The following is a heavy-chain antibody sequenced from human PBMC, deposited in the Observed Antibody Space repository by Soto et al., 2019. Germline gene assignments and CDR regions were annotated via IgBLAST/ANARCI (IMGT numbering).Heavy chain of an antibody. J-gene: IGHJ5*02. CDR3: ASKAPSSGGWFDP. CDR2: IYYSGST. Sequence: SETLSLTCTVSGGSISSYYWSWIRQPPGKGLERIGYIYYSGSTNYNPSLKSRVTISVDTSKNQFSLKLSSVTAADTAVYYCASKAPSSGGWFDPWGQGTLVT. CDR1: GGSISSYY. D-gene: IGHD6-6*01. V-gene: IGHV4-59*01.